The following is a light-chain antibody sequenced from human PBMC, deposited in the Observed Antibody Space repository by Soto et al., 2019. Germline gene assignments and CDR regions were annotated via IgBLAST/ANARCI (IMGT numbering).Light chain of an antibody. CDR1: QSISSW. Sequence: DIQMTQSPSTLSASVVDRVTITCRASQSISSWLAWYQQKPGKAPKLLIYAASTLQSGVPSMFSGSGSGTDFTLTISCLQSEDFATYYCQQYYSYPPITFGQGTRLEIK. CDR2: AAS. V-gene: IGKV1-5*01. CDR3: QQYYSYPPIT. J-gene: IGKJ5*01.